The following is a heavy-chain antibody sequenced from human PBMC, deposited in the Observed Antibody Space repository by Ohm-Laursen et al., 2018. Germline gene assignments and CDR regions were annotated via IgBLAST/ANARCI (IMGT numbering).Heavy chain of an antibody. Sequence: LSLTCAASGFTVSSNYMSWVRQVLGKGLEWVSVIYSGGSTYYADSVKGRFTISRDNSKNTLYLQMNSLRAEDTAVYYCARTSDGEHFDYWGQGTLVTVSS. CDR1: GFTVSSNY. V-gene: IGHV3-53*01. J-gene: IGHJ4*02. D-gene: IGHD7-27*01. CDR3: ARTSDGEHFDY. CDR2: IYSGGST.